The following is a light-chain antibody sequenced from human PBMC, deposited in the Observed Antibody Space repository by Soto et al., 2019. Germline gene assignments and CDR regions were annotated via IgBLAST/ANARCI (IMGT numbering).Light chain of an antibody. J-gene: IGKJ2*01. V-gene: IGKV1-39*01. Sequence: DIQMTQSPSSLSASVGDRVTITCRASQSISSYLNGYQQKPGKAPKLLIYAASSLQSGVPSRFSGRGSGTDFTLTISSLQPEDLANYYCQQSYSNPLTFVQGTKLEIK. CDR1: QSISSY. CDR3: QQSYSNPLT. CDR2: AAS.